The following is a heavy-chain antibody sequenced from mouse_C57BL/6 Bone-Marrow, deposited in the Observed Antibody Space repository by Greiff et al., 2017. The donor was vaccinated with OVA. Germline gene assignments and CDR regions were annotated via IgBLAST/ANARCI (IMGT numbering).Heavy chain of an antibody. CDR1: GYAFTNYL. CDR3: ARDYSNYVWYFDV. J-gene: IGHJ1*03. V-gene: IGHV1-54*01. CDR2: INPGSGGT. Sequence: QVQLKESGAELVRPGTSVKVSCKASGYAFTNYLIEWVKQRPGQGLEWIGVINPGSGGTNYNEKFKGKATLTADKSSSTAYMQLSSLTSEDSAVYFCARDYSNYVWYFDVWGTGTTVTVSS. D-gene: IGHD2-5*01.